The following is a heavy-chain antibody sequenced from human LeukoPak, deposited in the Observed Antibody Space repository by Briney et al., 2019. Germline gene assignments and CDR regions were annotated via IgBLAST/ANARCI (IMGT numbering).Heavy chain of an antibody. V-gene: IGHV7-4-1*02. CDR3: AREGTTVTTERIDFDI. Sequence: ASVKVSCKASGYTFTSYAMNWVRQAPGQGLEWMGWINTNTGNPMYAQGFTGRFVFSLDTSVSTAYLQISSLKAEDTAVYYCAREGTTVTTERIDFDIWGQGTMVTVSS. J-gene: IGHJ3*02. D-gene: IGHD4-17*01. CDR2: INTNTGNP. CDR1: GYTFTSYA.